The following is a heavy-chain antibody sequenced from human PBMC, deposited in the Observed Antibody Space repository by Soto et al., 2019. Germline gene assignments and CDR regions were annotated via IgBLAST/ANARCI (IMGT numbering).Heavy chain of an antibody. CDR3: VGRAITATTSWGSFDI. CDR2: ISGSGDST. CDR1: GFSFTNYV. Sequence: EVQLLESGGGLVQPGGSLRLSCAASGFSFTNYVMNWVRQTPGKGLEWVSTISGSGDSTYYTDSVKGRFTISRDNSKSTLFLQMNSLRADDTAVYYCVGRAITATTSWGSFDIWGQGTRVTVSS. D-gene: IGHD1-7*01. J-gene: IGHJ3*02. V-gene: IGHV3-23*01.